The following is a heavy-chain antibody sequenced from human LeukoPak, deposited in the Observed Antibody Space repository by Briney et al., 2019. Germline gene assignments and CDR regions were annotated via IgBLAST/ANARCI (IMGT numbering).Heavy chain of an antibody. CDR2: ISGSGGST. CDR3: AKGGYCSSTSCPSYYYYNMDV. CDR1: GFTFSSYA. V-gene: IGHV3-23*01. J-gene: IGHJ6*02. Sequence: GGSLRLSCAASGFTFSSYAMSWVRQAPGKGLEWVSAISGSGGSTYYADSVKGRFTISRDNSKSTLYLQMNSLRGEDTAVYYCAKGGYCSSTSCPSYYYYNMDVWGQGTTVTVSS. D-gene: IGHD2-2*01.